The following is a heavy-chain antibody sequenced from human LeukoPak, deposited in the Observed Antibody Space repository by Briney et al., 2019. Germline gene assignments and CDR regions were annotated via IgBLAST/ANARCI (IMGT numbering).Heavy chain of an antibody. CDR3: ARGPPNWGYDY. D-gene: IGHD7-27*01. Sequence: ASVKVSCKASGYTFTSYDFNWGRQATGQRPEWMGWMSPNSGDTGYAQKFQDRVTMTRNTSISTAYMELSSLRSDDTAVYYCARGPPNWGYDYWGPGTLVTVSS. CDR1: GYTFTSYD. V-gene: IGHV1-8*01. J-gene: IGHJ4*02. CDR2: MSPNSGDT.